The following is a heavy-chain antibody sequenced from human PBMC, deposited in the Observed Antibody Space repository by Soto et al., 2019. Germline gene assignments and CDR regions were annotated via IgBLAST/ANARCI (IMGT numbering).Heavy chain of an antibody. CDR1: GYTFTSYG. CDR2: ISAHNGTT. CDR3: AGGRYGDY. Sequence: QVHLVQSGAEVKKPGASVKVSCKASGYTFTSYGITWVRQAPGQGLEWMGWISAHNGTTDYAQKLQGRVIVTRDTSTSTAYMELRSLISDDTAVYYCAGGRYGDYWGQGALVTVSS. J-gene: IGHJ4*02. D-gene: IGHD1-1*01. V-gene: IGHV1-18*01.